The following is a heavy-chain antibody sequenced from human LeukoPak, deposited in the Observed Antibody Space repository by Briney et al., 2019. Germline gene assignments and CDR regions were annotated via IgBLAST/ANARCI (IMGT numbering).Heavy chain of an antibody. D-gene: IGHD3-22*01. V-gene: IGHV4-59*01. J-gene: IGHJ5*02. CDR3: ARHRYYYDSSGYYYQP. CDR2: IYYSGST. Sequence: SETLSLTCTVSGASISSYYWSWIRQPPGKGLEWIGYIYYSGSTNYNPSLKSRVTLSVDTSKNQFSLRLSSVTAADTAVYYCARHRYYYDSSGYYYQPWGQGTLVTVSS. CDR1: GASISSYY.